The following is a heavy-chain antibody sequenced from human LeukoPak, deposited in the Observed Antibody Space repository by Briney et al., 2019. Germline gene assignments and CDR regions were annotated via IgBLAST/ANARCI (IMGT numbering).Heavy chain of an antibody. CDR2: INHSGST. CDR1: GGSFSGYY. CDR3: ARGRAPDY. Sequence: SETLSLTCAAYGGSFSGYYWSWIRQPPGKGLEWIGEINHSGSTNYNPSLKSRVTISVDTSKNQFSLKLSSVTAADTAVYYCARGRAPDYWGQGTLVTVSS. V-gene: IGHV4-34*01. J-gene: IGHJ4*02.